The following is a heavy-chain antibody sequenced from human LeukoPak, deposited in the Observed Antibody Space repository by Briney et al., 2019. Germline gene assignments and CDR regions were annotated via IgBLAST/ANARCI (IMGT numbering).Heavy chain of an antibody. Sequence: SETLSLTCTVSGGSISNYYWSWIRQPPGKGLEWIGYIYHSGSTYYNPSLKSRVTISVDRSKNQFSLKLSSVTAADTAVYYCARETHYYYYYMDVWGKGTTVTASS. J-gene: IGHJ6*03. CDR2: IYHSGST. CDR1: GGSISNYY. CDR3: ARETHYYYYYMDV. V-gene: IGHV4-59*12.